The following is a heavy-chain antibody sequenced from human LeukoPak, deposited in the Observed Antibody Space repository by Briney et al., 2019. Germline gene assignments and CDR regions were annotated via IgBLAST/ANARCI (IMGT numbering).Heavy chain of an antibody. CDR2: ISTSGESA. CDR3: ARVASGTLDY. Sequence: GGSLRLSCPVSGFTFSSYAMSWVRQAPGRGLEWVSVISTSGESAYYADSVKGRFIISRDNPKNMLYLQMNSLRAEDTAVYYCARVASGTLDYWGQGTLVTVSS. D-gene: IGHD6-25*01. J-gene: IGHJ4*02. CDR1: GFTFSSYA. V-gene: IGHV3-23*01.